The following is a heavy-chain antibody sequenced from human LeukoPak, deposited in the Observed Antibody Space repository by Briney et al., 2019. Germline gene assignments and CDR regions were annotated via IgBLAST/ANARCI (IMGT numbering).Heavy chain of an antibody. Sequence: SETLSLTCTVSGGSISSYYWSWIRQPPGKGLEWIGYIYCSGSTNYNPSLKSRVTISVDTSKNQFSLKLSSVTAADTAVYYCARATLLGMDVWGQGTTVTVSS. CDR2: IYCSGST. CDR3: ARATLLGMDV. CDR1: GGSISSYY. V-gene: IGHV4-59*01. J-gene: IGHJ6*02.